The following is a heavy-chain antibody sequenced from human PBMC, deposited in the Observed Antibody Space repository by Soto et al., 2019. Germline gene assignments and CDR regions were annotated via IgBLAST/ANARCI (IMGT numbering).Heavy chain of an antibody. D-gene: IGHD3-9*01. CDR1: GFIFSNYA. J-gene: IGHJ6*02. CDR3: ARDVTDYVLDV. V-gene: IGHV3-30*03. CDR2: ISYDGRYI. Sequence: QMQLVESGGGVVQPGNSLRLSCAASGFIFSNYAMHWVRQAPGKGLEWVALISYDGRYIYYADSVKGRFAISRDNSKKTVELLMNSLRREDTAVYYCARDVTDYVLDVWGQVTTVNVSS.